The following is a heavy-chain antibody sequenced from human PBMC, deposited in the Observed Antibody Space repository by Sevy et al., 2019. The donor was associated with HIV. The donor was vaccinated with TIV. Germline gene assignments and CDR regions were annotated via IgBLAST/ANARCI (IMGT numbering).Heavy chain of an antibody. CDR3: TRDGGNSVKWYPLY. Sequence: RGYLRLSCAASGFAFSTHAMHWVRQAPGKGLERVAVISYDGTETFYAASVEGRFTISRDNSKNMLSLQINSLRPEDTAVYYCTRDGGNSVKWYPLYWGHGTLVCVSS. CDR2: ISYDGTET. D-gene: IGHD2-2*01. CDR1: GFAFSTHA. V-gene: IGHV3-30-3*01. J-gene: IGHJ4*01.